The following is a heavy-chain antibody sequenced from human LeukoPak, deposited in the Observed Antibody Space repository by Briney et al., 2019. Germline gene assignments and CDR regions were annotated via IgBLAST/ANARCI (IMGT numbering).Heavy chain of an antibody. D-gene: IGHD6-19*01. J-gene: IGHJ6*03. V-gene: IGHV3-49*04. CDR1: GFTFGDYA. CDR2: IRSKAYGGTT. CDR3: TRAVAGIYMDV. Sequence: GGSLRLSCTASGFTFGDYAMSWVRQAPGKGLEWVGFIRSKAYGGTTEYAASVKGRFTISRDDSKSIAYLQMNSLKTEDTAVYYCTRAVAGIYMDVWGKGTTVTISS.